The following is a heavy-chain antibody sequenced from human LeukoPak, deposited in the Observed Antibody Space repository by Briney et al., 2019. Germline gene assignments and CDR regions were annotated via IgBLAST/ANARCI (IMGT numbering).Heavy chain of an antibody. CDR3: ARDPAIVVASRAFDY. V-gene: IGHV1-46*01. CDR1: GYTFTSYY. D-gene: IGHD2-21*01. Sequence: AXVKVSCKASGYTFTSYYMHWVRQAPGQGLEWMGIINPSGGSTIYAQKFQGRVTMTRDKYTSTVYMELSSLRSEDTAVYYCARDPAIVVASRAFDYWGQGTLVTVSS. J-gene: IGHJ4*02. CDR2: INPSGGST.